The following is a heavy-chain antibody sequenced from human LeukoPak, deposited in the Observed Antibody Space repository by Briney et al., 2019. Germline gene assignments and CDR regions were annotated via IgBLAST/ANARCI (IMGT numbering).Heavy chain of an antibody. D-gene: IGHD3-10*01. Sequence: ASVKVSCKVSGYTLTELSMHWVRQAPGKGLEWMGGFDPEDGETIYAQKFQGRVTMTEDTSIDTAYKELSSLRSEDTAVYYCATGLPVRGVIIAKPDAFDIWGQGTRVTVSS. CDR1: GYTLTELS. CDR3: ATGLPVRGVIIAKPDAFDI. CDR2: FDPEDGET. J-gene: IGHJ3*02. V-gene: IGHV1-24*01.